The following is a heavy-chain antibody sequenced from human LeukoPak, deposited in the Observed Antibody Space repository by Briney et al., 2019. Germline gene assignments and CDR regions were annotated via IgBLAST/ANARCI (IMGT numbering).Heavy chain of an antibody. Sequence: GGSLRLSCAASGFTFSSYSMNWVRQAQGKGLEWVANIKFDGSATYYVDSVKGRFTISRDDAKNSLYLQMNSLRGEDTAVYYCARDLFSGTYHEDFWGQGTLVIVSS. J-gene: IGHJ4*02. CDR1: GFTFSSYS. CDR3: ARDLFSGTYHEDF. CDR2: IKFDGSAT. V-gene: IGHV3-7*01. D-gene: IGHD1-26*01.